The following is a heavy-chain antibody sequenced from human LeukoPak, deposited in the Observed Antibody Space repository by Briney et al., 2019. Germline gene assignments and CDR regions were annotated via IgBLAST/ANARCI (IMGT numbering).Heavy chain of an antibody. CDR2: IYYGGST. J-gene: IGHJ6*03. D-gene: IGHD3-16*02. CDR3: ARRHYRDYMDV. V-gene: IGHV4-59*08. Sequence: SETLSLTCTVSGGSISSYYWSWIRQPPGKGLEWIGYIYYGGSTNYNPSLKSRVTISVDTSKNQFSLKLSSVTAADTAVYYCARRHYRDYMDVWGKGTTVTVSS. CDR1: GGSISSYY.